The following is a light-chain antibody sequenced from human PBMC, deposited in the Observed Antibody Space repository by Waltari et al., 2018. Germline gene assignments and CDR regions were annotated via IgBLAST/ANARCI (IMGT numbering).Light chain of an antibody. Sequence: QLVLTQSPSASASLGASVKLTCPLSSGHSSNIIAWLQRRPERGPRYLMKVNSDGSHSKGDDIPDRFSGSSSGAERYLTISSLQSEDEADYYCETGGHGTWVFGGGTKLTVL. CDR3: ETGGHGTWV. CDR2: VNSDGSH. CDR1: SGHSSNI. V-gene: IGLV4-69*01. J-gene: IGLJ3*02.